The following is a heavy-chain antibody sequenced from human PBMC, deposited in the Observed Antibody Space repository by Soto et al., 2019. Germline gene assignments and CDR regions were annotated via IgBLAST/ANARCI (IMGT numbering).Heavy chain of an antibody. CDR2: IYYSGST. D-gene: IGHD3-3*01. V-gene: IGHV4-39*01. J-gene: IGHJ4*02. Sequence: PSETLSLTCTVSGGSISSSSYYWGWIRQPPGKGLEWIGSIYYSGSTYYNPSLKSRVTISVDTSKNQFSLKLSSVTAADTAVYYCARRPITIFGVGVDYWGQGTLVTVSS. CDR1: GGSISSSSYY. CDR3: ARRPITIFGVGVDY.